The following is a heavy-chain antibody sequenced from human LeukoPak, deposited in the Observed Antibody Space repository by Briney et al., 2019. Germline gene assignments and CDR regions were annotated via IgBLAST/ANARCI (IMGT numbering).Heavy chain of an antibody. J-gene: IGHJ1*01. D-gene: IGHD6-19*01. CDR2: INHSGST. CDR1: GGSFSGYY. V-gene: IGHV4-34*01. Sequence: SETLSLTCAVYGGSFSGYYWSWIRQPPGKGLEWIGEINHSGSTNYNPSLKSRVTISVDTSKNQFSLKLSSVTAADTAVYYCARRRKVAVAGTRGYFQHWGQGTLVTVSS. CDR3: ARRRKVAVAGTRGYFQH.